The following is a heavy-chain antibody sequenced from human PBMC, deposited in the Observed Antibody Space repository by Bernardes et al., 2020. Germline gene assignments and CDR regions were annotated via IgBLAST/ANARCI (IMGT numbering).Heavy chain of an antibody. J-gene: IGHJ4*02. CDR2: ISAYNGNT. V-gene: IGHV1-18*01. CDR3: ARVFLPSSWSPRKYFDY. CDR1: GYTFTSYG. Sequence: ASVKVSCKASGYTFTSYGISWVRQAPGQGLEWMGWISAYNGNTNYAQKLQGRVTMTTDTSTSTAYMELRSLRSDDTAVYYCARVFLPSSWSPRKYFDYWGQGTLVTVSS. D-gene: IGHD6-13*01.